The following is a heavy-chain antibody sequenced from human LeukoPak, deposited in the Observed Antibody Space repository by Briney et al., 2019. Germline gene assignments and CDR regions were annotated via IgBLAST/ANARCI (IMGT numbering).Heavy chain of an antibody. D-gene: IGHD2-21*01. CDR2: VTYSGST. CDR1: GGSISSYF. J-gene: IGHJ4*02. Sequence: SETLSLTCTVPGGSISSYFWSWSRQPPGKGLEWIGYVTYSGSTNYSPSLKSRVTMSVDTSRNQFSLKLSSVTAADTAVYYCARSRTIFVAAIASEGFYFDYWGQGTLVTVSS. CDR3: ARSRTIFVAAIASEGFYFDY. V-gene: IGHV4-59*01.